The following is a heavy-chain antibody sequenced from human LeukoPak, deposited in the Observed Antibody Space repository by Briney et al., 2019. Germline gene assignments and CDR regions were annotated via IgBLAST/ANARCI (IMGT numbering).Heavy chain of an antibody. Sequence: GASVKVSCKASGYTFTGYGISWVRQAPGQGLEWMGGIIPIFGTANYAQKFQGRVTITADESTSTAYMELSSLRSEDTAVYYCAREGRAYRPGRFDPWGQGTLVTVSS. CDR3: AREGRAYRPGRFDP. D-gene: IGHD1-14*01. V-gene: IGHV1-69*13. CDR2: IIPIFGTA. CDR1: GYTFTGYG. J-gene: IGHJ5*02.